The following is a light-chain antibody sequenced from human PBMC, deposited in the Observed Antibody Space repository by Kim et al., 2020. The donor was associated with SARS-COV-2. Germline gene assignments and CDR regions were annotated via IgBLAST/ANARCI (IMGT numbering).Light chain of an antibody. CDR3: QYFNTWPYT. CDR1: RGGTSN. J-gene: IGKJ2*01. V-gene: IGKV3-15*01. Sequence: APGGQAATPCWTGPRGGTSNLAWYQQRPGQAPRLLIYAAFARASGIPDRFSGSGSGADFTLTISRLQSEDFAVYYCQYFNTWPYTFGQGTKLEI. CDR2: AAF.